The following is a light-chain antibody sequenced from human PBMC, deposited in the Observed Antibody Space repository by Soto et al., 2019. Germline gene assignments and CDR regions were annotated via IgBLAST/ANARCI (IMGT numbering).Light chain of an antibody. CDR2: GAS. CDR3: QEYVNWPMYT. V-gene: IGKV3-15*01. J-gene: IGKJ2*01. CDR1: QSVSNT. Sequence: EIVMTQSPATLSVSPGERATLSCRASQSVSNTLAWYQQKPGLAPRLLIYGASTRATGIPARFSGSVSGTEFTLTISSLQSEDFAVYYWQEYVNWPMYTFGQGTKLEI.